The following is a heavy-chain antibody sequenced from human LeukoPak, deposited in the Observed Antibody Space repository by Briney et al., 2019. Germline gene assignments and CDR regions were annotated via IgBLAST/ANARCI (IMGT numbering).Heavy chain of an antibody. CDR3: AKDARDRLRFLEWSSFDY. D-gene: IGHD3-3*01. CDR1: GFTFSSYG. CDR2: IRYDGSNK. V-gene: IGHV3-30*02. Sequence: PGGSLRLSCAASGFTFSSYGMHWVRQAPGKGLEWVAFIRYDGSNKYYADSEKGRFTISRDNSKNTLYLQMNSLRAEDTAVYYCAKDARDRLRFLEWSSFDYWGQGTLVTVSS. J-gene: IGHJ4*02.